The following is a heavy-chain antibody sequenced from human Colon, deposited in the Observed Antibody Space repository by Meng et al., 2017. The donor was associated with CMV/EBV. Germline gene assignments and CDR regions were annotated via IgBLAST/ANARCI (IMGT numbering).Heavy chain of an antibody. CDR3: ARGSIAPVDIRGADYDDGMVV. D-gene: IGHD2-2*02. Sequence: SVTVSCQASGGTFSNYAITWVRQAAGQRREWMGGIIPVLGIPNYAQRFQGRVTITADKSTRIVYMELSSLKSEDTAVYYCARGSIAPVDIRGADYDDGMVVWGQGTTVTVSS. V-gene: IGHV1-69*10. J-gene: IGHJ6*02. CDR2: IIPVLGIP. CDR1: GGTFSNYA.